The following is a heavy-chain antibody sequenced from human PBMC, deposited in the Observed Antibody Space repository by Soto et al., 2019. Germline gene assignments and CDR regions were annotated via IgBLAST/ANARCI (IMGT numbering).Heavy chain of an antibody. D-gene: IGHD6-13*01. CDR3: AQEETAHGPRGYSSSWYGWIDP. CDR1: GFTFSSHV. Sequence: EVQLLESGGGLVQPGGSLRLSCTASGFTFSSHVMSWVRQAPGKGLECVSAASARNSNTYYADSVKGRFTISRDKSKSTVYLQLDSVRVEDTAVYHCAQEETAHGPRGYSSSWYGWIDPWGHGILVVGSS. CDR2: ASARNSNT. V-gene: IGHV3-23*01. J-gene: IGHJ5*02.